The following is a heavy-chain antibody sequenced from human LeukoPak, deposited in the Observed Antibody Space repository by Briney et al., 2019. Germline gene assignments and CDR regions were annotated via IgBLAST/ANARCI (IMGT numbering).Heavy chain of an antibody. V-gene: IGHV4-59*01. CDR2: IYYSGST. J-gene: IGHJ6*02. Sequence: SETLSPTCTVSGGSISIYYWSWIRQPPGKGLEWIGYIYYSGSTNYNPSLKSRVTISVDTSKNQFSLKLSSVTAADTAVYYCARDYGGNSYGMDVWGQGTTVTISS. CDR3: ARDYGGNSYGMDV. D-gene: IGHD4-23*01. CDR1: GGSISIYY.